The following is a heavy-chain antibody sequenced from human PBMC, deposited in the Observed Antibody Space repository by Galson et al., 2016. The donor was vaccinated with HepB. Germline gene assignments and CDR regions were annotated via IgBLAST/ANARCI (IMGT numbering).Heavy chain of an antibody. J-gene: IGHJ5*02. CDR2: INQSGST. CDR3: ARGRRDFGVVQRSGNWFDP. Sequence: SETLSLTCAVSGGSISTTNYYWSWIRQPPGEGLEWIGEINQSGSTNYKPSLKSRVTISVDTSKKQISLNLSSVTAADTATYFCARGRRDFGVVQRSGNWFDPWGQGTLVTVSS. CDR1: GGSISTTNYY. V-gene: IGHV4-34*01. D-gene: IGHD3-3*01.